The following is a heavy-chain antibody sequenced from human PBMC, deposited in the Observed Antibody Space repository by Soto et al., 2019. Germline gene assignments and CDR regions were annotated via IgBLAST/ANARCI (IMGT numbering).Heavy chain of an antibody. J-gene: IGHJ4*02. CDR2: IYGGGTT. V-gene: IGHV3-53*01. D-gene: IGHD5-18*01. CDR1: GFTVNSNY. Sequence: PGGSLRLSCAASGFTVNSNYMSWVRQAPGKGLEWVSVIYGGGTTNYADSAKGRFTISRDNSKNTLYLQMNSLRADDTAVYYCARGGYSYGYFDYWGQGTLVTVSS. CDR3: ARGGYSYGYFDY.